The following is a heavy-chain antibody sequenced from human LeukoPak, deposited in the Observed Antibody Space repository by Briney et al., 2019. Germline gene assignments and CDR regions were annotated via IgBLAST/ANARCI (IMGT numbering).Heavy chain of an antibody. D-gene: IGHD6-19*01. J-gene: IGHJ4*02. V-gene: IGHV3-30*18. CDR1: GFTFSSYG. CDR2: ISYDGSNK. CDR3: AKGRSSGCVDY. Sequence: PGRSLRLSCAASGFTFSSYGMHWVRQAPGKGLEWVAVISYDGSNKYYADSVKGRFTISRDNSKNTLYLQMNSLRAEDTAVYYCAKGRSSGCVDYWGQGTLVTVSS.